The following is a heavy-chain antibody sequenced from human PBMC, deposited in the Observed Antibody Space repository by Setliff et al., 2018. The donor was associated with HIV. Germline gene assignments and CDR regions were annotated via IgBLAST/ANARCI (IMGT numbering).Heavy chain of an antibody. J-gene: IGHJ4*02. Sequence: GGSLRLSCAASGFTFSAYAMTWVRRAPGRGLEWVSATTSNGRTTDYAESVRGRFTLSRDNSGNTLYLQMTSLRAKDTAIYYCAKAWGSGYPSFESALMFDVWGQGTLVTVSS. CDR2: TTSNGRTT. V-gene: IGHV3-23*01. CDR3: AKAWGSGYPSFESALMFDV. CDR1: GFTFSAYA. D-gene: IGHD3-3*01.